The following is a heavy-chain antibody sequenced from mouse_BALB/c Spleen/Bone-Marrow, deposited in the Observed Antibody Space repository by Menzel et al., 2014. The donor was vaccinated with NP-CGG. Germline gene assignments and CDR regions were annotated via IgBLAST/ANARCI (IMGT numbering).Heavy chain of an antibody. CDR2: INPYNGDT. V-gene: IGHV1-20*02. D-gene: IGHD1-1*01. Sequence: VQLQQPGPELVKPGASVKISCKASGYSFTGYFMNWVMQSHGKSLEWIGRINPYNGDTFYNQKFKGKATLTVDKSSSTAHMELRSLASEDSAVYYCARSGYYGGSYFDYWGQGTTLTVSS. CDR3: ARSGYYGGSYFDY. J-gene: IGHJ2*01. CDR1: GYSFTGYF.